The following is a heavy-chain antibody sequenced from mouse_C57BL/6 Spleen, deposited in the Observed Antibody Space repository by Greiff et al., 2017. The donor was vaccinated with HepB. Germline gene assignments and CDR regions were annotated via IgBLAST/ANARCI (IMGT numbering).Heavy chain of an antibody. J-gene: IGHJ4*01. CDR3: ARGHDGYHYAMDY. Sequence: QVQPQQSGPELVKPGASVKISCKASGYAFSSSWMNWVKQRPGKGLEWIGRIYPGDGDTNYNGKFKGKATLTADKSSSTAYMQLSSLTSEDSAVYFCARGHDGYHYAMDYWGQGTSVTVSS. CDR1: GYAFSSSW. D-gene: IGHD2-3*01. V-gene: IGHV1-82*01. CDR2: IYPGDGDT.